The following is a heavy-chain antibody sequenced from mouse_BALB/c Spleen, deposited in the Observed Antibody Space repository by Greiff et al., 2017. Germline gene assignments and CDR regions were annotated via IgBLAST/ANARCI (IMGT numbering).Heavy chain of an antibody. J-gene: IGHJ4*01. Sequence: LVKTGASVKISCKASGYSFTGYYMHWVKQSHGKSLEWIGYISCYNGATSYNQKFKGKATFTVDTSSSTAYMQFNSLTSEDSAVYYCARGGNYALYYYAMDYWGQGTSVTVSS. V-gene: IGHV1S34*01. CDR2: ISCYNGAT. D-gene: IGHD2-1*01. CDR3: ARGGNYALYYYAMDY. CDR1: GYSFTGYY.